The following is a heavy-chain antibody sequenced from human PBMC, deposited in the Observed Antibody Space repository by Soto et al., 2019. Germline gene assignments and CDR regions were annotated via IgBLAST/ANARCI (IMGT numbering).Heavy chain of an antibody. CDR2: IYYSGST. J-gene: IGHJ5*02. CDR3: ARITGYSSSWYPFFGTWFDP. D-gene: IGHD6-13*01. V-gene: IGHV4-61*08. CDR1: GGSISSGGYS. Sequence: SETLSLTCAVSGGSISSGGYSWSWIRQPPGKGLEWIGYIYYSGSTNYNPSLKSRVTISVDTSKNQFSLKLSSVTAADTAVYYCARITGYSSSWYPFFGTWFDPWGQGTLVTVSS.